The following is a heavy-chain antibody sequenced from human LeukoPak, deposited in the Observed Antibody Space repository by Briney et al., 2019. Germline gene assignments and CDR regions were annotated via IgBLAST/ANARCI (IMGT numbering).Heavy chain of an antibody. CDR2: IYYSGST. J-gene: IGHJ5*02. CDR1: GGSFSGYY. D-gene: IGHD5-18*01. CDR3: ARLRPRIQLWTPGDNWFDP. Sequence: SETLSLTCAVYGGSFSGYYWSWVRQPPGKGLEWIGSIYYSGSTYYNPSLKSRVTISVDTSKNQFSLKLSSVTAADTAVYYCARLRPRIQLWTPGDNWFDPWGQGTLVTVSS. V-gene: IGHV4-34*01.